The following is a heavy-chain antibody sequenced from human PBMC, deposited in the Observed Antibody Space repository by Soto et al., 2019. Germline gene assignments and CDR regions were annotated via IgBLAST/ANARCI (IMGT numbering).Heavy chain of an antibody. CDR1: GFSLSDYS. J-gene: IGHJ5*02. Sequence: EVQLVESGGGLVKPGGSLRLSCAASGFSLSDYSMNWIRQAPGKGLEWVASISSSGSFIHYAESMKGRFTISRDNAKNSLYLQMNSLSAEDTAVYYCAGSSDDGLDTWGQGTLFTVSS. CDR2: ISSSGSFI. V-gene: IGHV3-21*01. D-gene: IGHD1-26*01. CDR3: AGSSDDGLDT.